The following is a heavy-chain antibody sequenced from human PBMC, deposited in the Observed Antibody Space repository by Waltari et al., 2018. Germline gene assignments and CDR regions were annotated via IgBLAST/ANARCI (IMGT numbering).Heavy chain of an antibody. CDR2: IYYSGST. Sequence: QLQLQESGPGLVKPSETPSLTCTVPGGSISSSSYYWGWIRQPPGKGLEWIGSIYYSGSTYYNPSLKSRVTISVDTSKNQFSLKLSSVTAADTAVYYCARHATLIAPYDYWGQGTLVTVSS. CDR1: GGSISSSSYY. V-gene: IGHV4-39*01. D-gene: IGHD6-13*01. CDR3: ARHATLIAPYDY. J-gene: IGHJ4*02.